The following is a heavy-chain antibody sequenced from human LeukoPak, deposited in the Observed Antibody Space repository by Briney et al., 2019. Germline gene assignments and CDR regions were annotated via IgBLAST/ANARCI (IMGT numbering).Heavy chain of an antibody. CDR2: IRYDGIDK. Sequence: GGSLRLSCAASGFTFRGYGMHWVRQAPGKGPEWVAFIRYDGIDKYYPDSVTGPFTISKDNSNSTLSLQMNSLRGDDTAVYYCARGDLTNFDSWGQGALVTVSS. CDR1: GFTFRGYG. D-gene: IGHD3-9*01. CDR3: ARGDLTNFDS. J-gene: IGHJ4*02. V-gene: IGHV3-30*02.